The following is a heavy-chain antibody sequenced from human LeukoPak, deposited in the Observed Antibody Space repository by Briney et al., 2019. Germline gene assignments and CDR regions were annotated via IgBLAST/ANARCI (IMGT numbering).Heavy chain of an antibody. V-gene: IGHV4-59*01. CDR2: IYNSGST. Sequence: SETLSLTCTVSGASISGYYWTWIRQPPGKGLEWIGYIYNSGSTSYNPSLKSRVTISVDTSKNQFSLKLSSVTAADTAVYYCARDLNGSGSYPFDYWGQGTLVTVSS. D-gene: IGHD3-10*01. CDR3: ARDLNGSGSYPFDY. J-gene: IGHJ4*02. CDR1: GASISGYY.